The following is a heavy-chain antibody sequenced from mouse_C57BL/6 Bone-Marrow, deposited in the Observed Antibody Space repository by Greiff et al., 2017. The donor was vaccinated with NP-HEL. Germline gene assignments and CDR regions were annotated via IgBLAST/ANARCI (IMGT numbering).Heavy chain of an antibody. Sequence: EVQLQQSGPELVKPGASVKIPCKASGYTFTDYNMDWVKQSHGKSLEWIGDINPNNGGTIYNQKFKGKATLTVDKSSSTAYMELRSLTSEDTAVYYCARRITTVDLYWYFDVWGTGTTVTVSS. J-gene: IGHJ1*03. D-gene: IGHD1-1*01. V-gene: IGHV1-18*01. CDR2: INPNNGGT. CDR3: ARRITTVDLYWYFDV. CDR1: GYTFTDYN.